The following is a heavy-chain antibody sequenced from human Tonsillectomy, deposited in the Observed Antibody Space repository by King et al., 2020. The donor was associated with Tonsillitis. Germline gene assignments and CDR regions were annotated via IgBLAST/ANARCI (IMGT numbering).Heavy chain of an antibody. Sequence: VQLVESGGGLVQPGGSLRLSCAASKFSFTTCSMNWFRQAPGKGLEWVSYIASDSSTLYYADSVKGRLTMSRDNAKNLLYLQMNSLRAEATAVYYCVREWYYDSSGYYGDYWGQGTLVTVSS. CDR2: IASDSSTL. J-gene: IGHJ4*02. D-gene: IGHD3-22*01. CDR3: VREWYYDSSGYYGDY. CDR1: KFSFTTCS. V-gene: IGHV3-48*01.